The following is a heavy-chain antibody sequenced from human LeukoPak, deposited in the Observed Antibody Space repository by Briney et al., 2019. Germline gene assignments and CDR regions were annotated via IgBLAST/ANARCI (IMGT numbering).Heavy chain of an antibody. CDR2: IYSGGST. V-gene: IGHV3-66*01. CDR3: ARAAYYYGSGSYSGRYYFDY. CDR1: GFTVSSND. J-gene: IGHJ4*02. D-gene: IGHD3-10*01. Sequence: GGSLRLSCAASGFTVSSNDMSWVRQAPGKGLEWVSVIYSGGSTHYADSVKGRFTISRDNSKNTLYLQMNSLRAEDTAVYYCARAAYYYGSGSYSGRYYFDYWGQGTLVTVSS.